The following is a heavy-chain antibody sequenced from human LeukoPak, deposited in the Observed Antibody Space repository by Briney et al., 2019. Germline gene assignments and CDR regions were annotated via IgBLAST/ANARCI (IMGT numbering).Heavy chain of an antibody. CDR2: IYYSGST. Sequence: TSETLSLTCTVSGGSISSYYWSWIRQPPGKGLEWIGYIYYSGSTNYNPSLKSRVTISVDTSKNQFSLKLSSVTAADTAVYYCARGRDGYITNDAFDIWGQGTMVTVSS. J-gene: IGHJ3*02. D-gene: IGHD5-24*01. CDR1: GGSISSYY. CDR3: ARGRDGYITNDAFDI. V-gene: IGHV4-59*01.